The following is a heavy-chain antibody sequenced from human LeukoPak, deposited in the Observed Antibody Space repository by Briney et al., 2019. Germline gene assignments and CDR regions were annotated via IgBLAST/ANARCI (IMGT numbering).Heavy chain of an antibody. V-gene: IGHV4-59*01. D-gene: IGHD1-26*01. CDR3: AREGYSGSAGSDFDY. J-gene: IGHJ4*02. CDR1: GGSLSSYY. CDR2: IYYSGST. Sequence: SETLSLTCTVSGGSLSSYYWSWIRQPPGKGLGWIGYIYYSGSTNYNPSLKSRVTISVDTSKNQFSLKLSSVTAADTAVYYCAREGYSGSAGSDFDYWGQGTLVTVSS.